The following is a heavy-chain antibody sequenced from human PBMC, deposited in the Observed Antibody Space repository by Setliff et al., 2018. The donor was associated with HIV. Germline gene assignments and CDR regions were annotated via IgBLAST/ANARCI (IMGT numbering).Heavy chain of an antibody. J-gene: IGHJ4*02. Sequence: GGSLRLSCATSGFNFTTYWMSWVRQAPGKGLEWVANVKQDGSEKYYVDSVRGRFTISRDNANNSLYLQMNSLRLEDTAVYYCARGGTTSWNFWGQGTPVTVSS. D-gene: IGHD4-17*01. CDR3: ARGGTTSWNF. V-gene: IGHV3-7*01. CDR1: GFNFTTYW. CDR2: VKQDGSEK.